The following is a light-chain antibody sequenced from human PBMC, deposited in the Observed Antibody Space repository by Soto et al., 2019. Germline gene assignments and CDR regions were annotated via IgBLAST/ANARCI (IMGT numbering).Light chain of an antibody. J-gene: IGKJ1*01. CDR3: QQTYTSVAT. Sequence: DIPVTQSPSSLSASVGDSVTLSCQTSQRVDSYIHWYQHQSGKPPKLLIYAASTLQDGVPSRFSGGVSGTAFSLIITGLQPGDSATYYCQQTYTSVATFGQGTKV. CDR1: QRVDSY. CDR2: AAS. V-gene: IGKV1-39*01.